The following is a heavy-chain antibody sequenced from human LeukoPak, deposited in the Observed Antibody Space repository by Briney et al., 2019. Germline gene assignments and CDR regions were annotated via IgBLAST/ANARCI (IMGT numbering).Heavy chain of an antibody. Sequence: PSGTLSLTCAVSGDSLRSSNWWSWVRQPPGKGLEWIGYIYYSGSTNYNPSLKSRVTISVDTSKNQFSLKLSSVTAADTAVYYCARDIPAVAGLGAFDIWGQGTMVTVSS. CDR3: ARDIPAVAGLGAFDI. CDR2: IYYSGST. D-gene: IGHD6-19*01. J-gene: IGHJ3*02. CDR1: GDSLRSSNW. V-gene: IGHV4-4*02.